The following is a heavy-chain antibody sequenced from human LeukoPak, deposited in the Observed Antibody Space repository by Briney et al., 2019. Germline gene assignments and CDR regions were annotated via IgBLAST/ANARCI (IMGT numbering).Heavy chain of an antibody. D-gene: IGHD2-2*01. CDR2: TSGSGGST. J-gene: IGHJ6*02. V-gene: IGHV3-23*01. CDR3: AKGSIVVVPAAYYGMDV. CDR1: GFTFSSYA. Sequence: GGSLRLSCAASGFTFSSYAMSWVRQAPGKGLEWVSATSGSGGSTYYADSVKGRFTISRDNSKNTLYLQMNSLRAEDTAVYYCAKGSIVVVPAAYYGMDVWGQGTTVTVSS.